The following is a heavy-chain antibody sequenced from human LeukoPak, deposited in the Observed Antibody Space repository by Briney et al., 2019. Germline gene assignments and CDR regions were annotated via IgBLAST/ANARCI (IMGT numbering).Heavy chain of an antibody. CDR3: AREGYCSGGSCYTWVDYYYYMDV. D-gene: IGHD2-15*01. Sequence: GGSLRLSCAASGFTFSSYWMSWVRQAPGKGLEWVANIKQDGSEKYYVDSVKGRFTISRDNAKNSLYLQMNSLRAEDTAVYYCAREGYCSGGSCYTWVDYYYYMDVWGKGTTVTVSS. CDR1: GFTFSSYW. V-gene: IGHV3-7*01. CDR2: IKQDGSEK. J-gene: IGHJ6*03.